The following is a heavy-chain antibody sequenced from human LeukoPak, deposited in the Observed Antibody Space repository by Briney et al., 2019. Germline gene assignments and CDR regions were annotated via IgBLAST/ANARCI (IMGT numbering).Heavy chain of an antibody. CDR3: ARVASYYDSSGYYYSLSDY. J-gene: IGHJ4*02. CDR2: IKKDGSER. D-gene: IGHD3-22*01. Sequence: SGGSLRLSCAASGFTFNRYWMSWVRQAPGKGVEWVANIKKDGSERYYVDSVKGRFTIPRDNANNSLYLQMNSLRAEDTAVYYCARVASYYDSSGYYYSLSDYWGQGTLVTVSS. V-gene: IGHV3-7*01. CDR1: GFTFNRYW.